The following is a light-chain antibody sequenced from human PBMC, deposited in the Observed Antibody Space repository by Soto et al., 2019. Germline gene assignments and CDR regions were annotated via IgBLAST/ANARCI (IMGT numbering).Light chain of an antibody. J-gene: IGKJ2*02. CDR2: AAS. CDR1: QGISTE. CDR3: LQDNYYPRT. Sequence: AIQMTQSPSSLFASVGDRVTITCRASQGISTELGWYQQKPGKDPKLMIYAASSLQSGGPSRFSGSGSGTDFTLTISSLQPEDFGTYYCLQDNYYPRTFGQGTGLEIK. V-gene: IGKV1-6*01.